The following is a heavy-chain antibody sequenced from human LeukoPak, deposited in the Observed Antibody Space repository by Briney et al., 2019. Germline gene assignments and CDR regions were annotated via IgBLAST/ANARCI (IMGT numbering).Heavy chain of an antibody. J-gene: IGHJ3*02. CDR3: ARGTTLVNYDILTGYLDDAFDI. D-gene: IGHD3-9*01. CDR2: IYTSGST. V-gene: IGHV4-4*07. Sequence: SETLSLTCTVSGGSISSYYWSWIRQPAGKGLEWIGRIYTSGSTNYNPSLKSRVTMSVDTSKNQFSLKLSSVTAADTAVYYCARGTTLVNYDILTGYLDDAFDIWGQGTMVTVSS. CDR1: GGSISSYY.